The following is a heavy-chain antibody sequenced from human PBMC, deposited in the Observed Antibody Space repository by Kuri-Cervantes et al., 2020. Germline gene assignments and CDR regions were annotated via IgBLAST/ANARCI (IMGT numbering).Heavy chain of an antibody. D-gene: IGHD5-18*01. CDR1: GFTFSSYG. V-gene: IGHV3-21*03. CDR2: IGSSSTYI. J-gene: IGHJ3*02. CDR3: ARMDTAMVHAFDI. Sequence: GESLKISCAASGFTFSSYGMNWVRQAPGKGLEWVSSIGSSSTYIYYADSVKGRFTISRDNAKNSLYLQMNSLRAEDTAVYYCARMDTAMVHAFDIWGQGTLVTVSS.